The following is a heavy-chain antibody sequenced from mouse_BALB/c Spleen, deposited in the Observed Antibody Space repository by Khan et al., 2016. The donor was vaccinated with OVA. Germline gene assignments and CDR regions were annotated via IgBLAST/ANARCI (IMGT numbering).Heavy chain of an antibody. CDR1: GYTFTSYT. Sequence: VQLKQSGAELARPGASVKMSCKASGYTFTSYTMHWVKQRPGQGLEWIGYINPSTDYTNYNQKFKDKATLTADKSSSTAYMQLNSLTSEDSAVYYTSISVAYYSSRSSFAFCCQGTLVTVSS. CDR2: INPSTDYT. J-gene: IGHJ3*01. D-gene: IGHD1-1*01. V-gene: IGHV1-4*01. CDR3: SISVAYYSSRSSFAF.